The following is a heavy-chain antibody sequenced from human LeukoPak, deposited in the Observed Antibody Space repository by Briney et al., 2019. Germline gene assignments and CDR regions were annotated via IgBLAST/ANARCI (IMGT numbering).Heavy chain of an antibody. J-gene: IGHJ4*02. CDR1: GFTFSTYT. CDR3: ARHVVAVGFDY. V-gene: IGHV3-21*01. Sequence: GGSLRLSCAASGFTFSTYTMNWVRQAPGKGLEWVSSITSSSSYIYYADSVKGRFTVSRDNAKNSLYLQMNSLRAEDTAVYYCARHVVAVGFDYWGQGTLVTVSS. CDR2: ITSSSSYI. D-gene: IGHD3-22*01.